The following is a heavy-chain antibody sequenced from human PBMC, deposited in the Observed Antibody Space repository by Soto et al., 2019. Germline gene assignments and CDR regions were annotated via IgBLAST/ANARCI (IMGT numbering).Heavy chain of an antibody. Sequence: GESLKISCRTSGYKFKSSWIAWVRQKPGKGLEWMGIIFPSDSDTRYSPSFQGQVTISAGRSTSTVFLQWASLKASDTAVYFCARKDKSGYFNWCDPWGQGTLVGVGS. V-gene: IGHV5-51*01. D-gene: IGHD3-22*01. J-gene: IGHJ5*02. CDR2: IFPSDSDT. CDR1: GYKFKSSW. CDR3: ARKDKSGYFNWCDP.